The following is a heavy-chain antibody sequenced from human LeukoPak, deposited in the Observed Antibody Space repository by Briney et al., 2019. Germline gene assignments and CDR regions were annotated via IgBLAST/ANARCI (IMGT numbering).Heavy chain of an antibody. CDR1: GGTFSSYA. D-gene: IGHD3-9*01. V-gene: IGHV1-69*01. CDR2: FIPIFGTE. J-gene: IGHJ6*03. Sequence: SVKLSCKASGGTFSSYAISWVRQAPGQGLGWMGGFIPIFGTENYAQKFQGRVTITADESTSTAYMALSRLRSEDTAVYYCASELRYFDWTERAYYMDGWGKGTTVTVSS. CDR3: ASELRYFDWTERAYYMDG.